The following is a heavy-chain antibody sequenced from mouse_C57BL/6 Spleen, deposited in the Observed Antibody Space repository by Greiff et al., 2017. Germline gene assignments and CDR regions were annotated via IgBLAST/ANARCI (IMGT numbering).Heavy chain of an antibody. D-gene: IGHD1-1*01. V-gene: IGHV2-2*01. Sequence: QVQLKESGPGLVQPSQSLSITCTVSGFSLTSYGVHWVRQSPGKGLEWLGVIWSGGSTDYNAAFISRLSISKDNSKSQVFFKMNSLQADDTAIYYCARNPTVVATTRTYWAMDYWGQGTSVTVSS. CDR1: GFSLTSYG. CDR2: IWSGGST. CDR3: ARNPTVVATTRTYWAMDY. J-gene: IGHJ4*01.